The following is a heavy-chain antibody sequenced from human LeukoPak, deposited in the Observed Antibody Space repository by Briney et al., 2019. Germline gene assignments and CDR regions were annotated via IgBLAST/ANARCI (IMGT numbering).Heavy chain of an antibody. CDR2: LYYGGAT. CDR1: GGSISSGSYY. V-gene: IGHV4-31*03. CDR3: ARGPKLGMNY. D-gene: IGHD1-7*01. J-gene: IGHJ4*02. Sequence: PSETLSLTCTVSGGSISSGSYYWSWIRQHPGKGLECIGFLYYGGATYYNPSLKSRVAISVDASKNQFSLKVSSVTAADTAVYYCARGPKLGMNYWGQGTLVTVSS.